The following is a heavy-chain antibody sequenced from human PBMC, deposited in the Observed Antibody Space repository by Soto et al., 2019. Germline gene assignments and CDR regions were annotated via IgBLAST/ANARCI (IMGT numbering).Heavy chain of an antibody. CDR3: AKDKPANYDFWSGYYNWFDP. J-gene: IGHJ5*02. V-gene: IGHV3-30*18. CDR2: SSFDGTQQ. D-gene: IGHD3-3*01. CDR1: EFSLSSSD. Sequence: GGSLRLSCTASEFSLSSSDMHWVRRAPGKGLEWLAVSSFDGTQQFYGDSVKGRFTISRDNSKNTLYLQMNSLRAEDTAVYYCAKDKPANYDFWSGYYNWFDPWGQGTLVTVSS.